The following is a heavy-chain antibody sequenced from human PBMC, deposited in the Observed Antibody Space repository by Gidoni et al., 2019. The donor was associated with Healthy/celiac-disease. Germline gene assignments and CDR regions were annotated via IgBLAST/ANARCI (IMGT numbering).Heavy chain of an antibody. J-gene: IGHJ4*02. Sequence: QVQLVESGGGVVQPGRSLSLSCAASGFTFSSYGMPWVRQAPGKGLEWVAVISYDGSNKYYADSVKGRFTISRDNSKNTLYLQMNSLRAEDTAVYYCAKSSFVRRSSWYPVLDYWGQGTLVTVSS. CDR3: AKSSFVRRSSWYPVLDY. CDR2: ISYDGSNK. D-gene: IGHD6-13*01. V-gene: IGHV3-30*18. CDR1: GFTFSSYG.